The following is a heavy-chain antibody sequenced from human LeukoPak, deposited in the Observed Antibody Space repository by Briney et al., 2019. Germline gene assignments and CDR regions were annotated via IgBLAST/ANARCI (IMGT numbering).Heavy chain of an antibody. CDR3: ARGLRNAFDI. J-gene: IGHJ3*02. CDR2: INHSGST. CDR1: GGSFSGYY. V-gene: IGHV4-34*01. Sequence: SETLSLTCAVYGGSFSGYYWSWIRQPPGKGLEWIGEINHSGSTHYNPSLKSRVTISVDTSKNQFSLKLSSVTAADTAVYYCARGLRNAFDIWGQGTMVTVSS.